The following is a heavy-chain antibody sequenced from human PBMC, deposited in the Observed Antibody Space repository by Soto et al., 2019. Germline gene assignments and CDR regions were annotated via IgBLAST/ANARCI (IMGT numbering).Heavy chain of an antibody. D-gene: IGHD3-22*01. J-gene: IGHJ5*02. Sequence: QVQLQESGPGLVKPSQTLSLTCTVSGDSITSGAYYWTWIRQHPGKGLEWIGYISSSGRTYYNPSLKSRLAISLDTSESQFLLKLTSVTAADTAMYYWERARQYYDCELDPWGQGTLVTVSS. CDR1: GDSITSGAYY. V-gene: IGHV4-31*03. CDR3: ERARQYYDCELDP. CDR2: ISSSGRT.